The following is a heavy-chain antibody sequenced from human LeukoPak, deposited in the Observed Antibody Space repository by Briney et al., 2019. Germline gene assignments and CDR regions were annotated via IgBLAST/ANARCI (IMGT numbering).Heavy chain of an antibody. Sequence: PGGSLRLSCAAAGFTFSSYWMHWVRQAPGKGLVWVSRINTDGSSTIYADSVKGRFTISRDNAKNTLYLQMNSLRTEDSALYYCAKTTPPLYCSGGGCYTGPPVDWGQGTLVTVSS. CDR3: AKTTPPLYCSGGGCYTGPPVD. CDR2: INTDGSST. D-gene: IGHD2-15*01. CDR1: GFTFSSYW. V-gene: IGHV3-74*01. J-gene: IGHJ4*02.